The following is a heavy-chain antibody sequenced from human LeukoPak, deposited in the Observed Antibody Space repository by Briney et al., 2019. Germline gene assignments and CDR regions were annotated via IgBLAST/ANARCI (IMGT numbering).Heavy chain of an antibody. Sequence: ASVKVSCKASGYIFSNFFSSYGITWVRQAPGQGLEWMGWISPYNGKTMFAQKFQGIVTMTTETSTSTAYMELRRLRSDDTAVYYCARVRIVGATTLFDYWGQGTLVTVSS. D-gene: IGHD1-26*01. V-gene: IGHV1-18*01. CDR1: GYIFSNFFSSYG. CDR3: ARVRIVGATTLFDY. CDR2: ISPYNGKT. J-gene: IGHJ4*02.